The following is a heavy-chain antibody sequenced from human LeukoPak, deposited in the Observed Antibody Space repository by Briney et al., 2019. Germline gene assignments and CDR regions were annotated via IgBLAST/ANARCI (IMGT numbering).Heavy chain of an antibody. CDR2: ISSSSSYI. V-gene: IGHV3-21*01. CDR3: ASGFDYYGSGSAGY. CDR1: GFTFSSYS. D-gene: IGHD3-10*01. Sequence: GGSLRLSCAASGFTFSSYSMNWVRQAPGKGLEWASSISSSSSYIYYADSVKGRFTISRDNAKNSLYLQMNGLRAEDTAVYYCASGFDYYGSGSAGYWGQGTLVTVSS. J-gene: IGHJ4*02.